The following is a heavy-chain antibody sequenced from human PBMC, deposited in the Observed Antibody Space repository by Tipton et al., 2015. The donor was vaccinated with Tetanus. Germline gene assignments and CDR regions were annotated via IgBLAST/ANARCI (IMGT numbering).Heavy chain of an antibody. Sequence: MQLVQSGAEVKKPGESLKISCKGSGFNFNSYWIGWVRQMAGKGLDWMGIIYLGDSDTRYSPSLQGQVTISTDKSIRTAYLQWRSLKASGTAMYYCASGSDYDSDSVFMWGQGTMVTVSS. D-gene: IGHD3-22*01. V-gene: IGHV5-51*01. CDR2: IYLGDSDT. J-gene: IGHJ3*02. CDR1: GFNFNSYW. CDR3: ASGSDYDSDSVFM.